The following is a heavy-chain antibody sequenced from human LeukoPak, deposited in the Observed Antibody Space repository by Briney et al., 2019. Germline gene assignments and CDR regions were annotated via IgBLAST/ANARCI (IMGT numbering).Heavy chain of an antibody. J-gene: IGHJ4*02. CDR2: ISGSGGST. CDR3: AKGRYYYDSSGYYVPSLFDY. D-gene: IGHD3-22*01. V-gene: IGHV3-23*01. Sequence: GGSLRLSCAASGFTFSSYAMSWVRQAPGKGLEWVSAISGSGGSTYYADSVKGRFTISRDNSKNTLYLQMNSLRAEDTAVYYRAKGRYYYDSSGYYVPSLFDYWGQGTLVTVSS. CDR1: GFTFSSYA.